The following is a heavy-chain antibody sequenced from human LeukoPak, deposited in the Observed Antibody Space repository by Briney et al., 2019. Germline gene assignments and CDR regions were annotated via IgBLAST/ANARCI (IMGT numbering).Heavy chain of an antibody. CDR3: AAVVPAVMGYFDY. D-gene: IGHD2-2*01. Sequence: ASVKVSCKASGYTFTGYYMHWVRQAPGQGLEWMGRIIPIFGTANYAQKFQGRVTITADESTSTAYMELSSLRSEDTAVYYCAAVVPAVMGYFDYWGQGTLVTVSS. CDR2: IIPIFGTA. J-gene: IGHJ4*02. V-gene: IGHV1-69*13. CDR1: GYTFTGYY.